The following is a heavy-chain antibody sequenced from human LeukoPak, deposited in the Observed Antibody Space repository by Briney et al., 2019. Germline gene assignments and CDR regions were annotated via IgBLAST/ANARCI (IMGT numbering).Heavy chain of an antibody. Sequence: GASVKVSCKASGYTFTGYYMHWVRQAPGQGLEWMGWINPNSGGTNYAQKFQGRVTMTRDTSISTAYMELSRLRSDDTAVYYCASPAGPPDYYYGMDVWGQGTTVTVSS. CDR3: ASPAGPPDYYYGMDV. V-gene: IGHV1-2*02. J-gene: IGHJ6*02. CDR1: GYTFTGYY. CDR2: INPNSGGT.